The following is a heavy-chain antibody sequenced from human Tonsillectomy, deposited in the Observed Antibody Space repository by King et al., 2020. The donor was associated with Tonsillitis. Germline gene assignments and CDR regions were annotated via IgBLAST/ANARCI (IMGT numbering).Heavy chain of an antibody. CDR1: GFTFSSYA. CDR3: AKVGIVVTLTFDY. CDR2: ISGSGGST. Sequence: VQLVESGGGLVQPGGSLRLSCAASGFTFSSYAMSWVRQGPGKGLEWASAISGSGGSTYYADSVKGRFTISRDNSKNTLYLQMNSLRAEDTAVYYCAKVGIVVTLTFDYWGQGTLVTVSS. D-gene: IGHD6-19*01. J-gene: IGHJ4*02. V-gene: IGHV3-23*04.